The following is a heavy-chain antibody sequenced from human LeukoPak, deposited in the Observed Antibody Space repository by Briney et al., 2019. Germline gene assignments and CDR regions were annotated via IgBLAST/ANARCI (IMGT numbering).Heavy chain of an antibody. D-gene: IGHD2-15*01. CDR3: AGVVVAATYYYYYGMDV. J-gene: IGHJ6*02. V-gene: IGHV1-69*04. CDR2: IIPFFCIA. Sequence: SVKVSCKASGGTFSSYAVSWVRQAPGQGLEWRGRIIPFFCIANYAQKFQGRVTITADKSTSPAYMELSSLRSEYTAVYYCAGVVVAATYYYYYGMDVWGQGTTVTVSS. CDR1: GGTFSSYA.